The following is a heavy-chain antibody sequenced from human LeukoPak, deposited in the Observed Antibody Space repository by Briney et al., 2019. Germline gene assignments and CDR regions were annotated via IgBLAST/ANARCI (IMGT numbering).Heavy chain of an antibody. CDR3: GEGYYSRGWYKGEGHFDY. V-gene: IGHV3-64D*06. CDR2: ISSNGGST. CDR1: GFTFSSYA. D-gene: IGHD6-19*01. Sequence: GGSLRLSCSASGFTFSSYAMHWVRQAPGKGLEYVSAISSNGGSTYYADSVKGRFTISRDNSKNTLYLQMSSLRAEDTAVYYCGEGYYSRGWYKGEGHFDYWGQGTLVTVSS. J-gene: IGHJ4*02.